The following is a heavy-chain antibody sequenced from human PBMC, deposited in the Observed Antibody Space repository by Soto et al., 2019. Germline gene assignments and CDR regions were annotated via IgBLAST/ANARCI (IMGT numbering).Heavy chain of an antibody. CDR3: GKATSSSIVGAADY. CDR2: ISWNSGSI. J-gene: IGHJ4*02. CDR1: GFTFDDYA. V-gene: IGHV3-9*01. D-gene: IGHD1-26*01. Sequence: EVHLVESGGGSVQPGRSLSLSCAASGFTFDDYAMHWVRQAPGKGLEWVSSISWNSGSIEYAGSVSGRFIISRDNAKNSLYLQMNSLRPGDTALYYCGKATSSSIVGAADYWGQGSLVTVSS.